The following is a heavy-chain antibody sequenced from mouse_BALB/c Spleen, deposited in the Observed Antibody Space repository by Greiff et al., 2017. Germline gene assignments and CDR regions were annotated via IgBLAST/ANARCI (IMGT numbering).Heavy chain of an antibody. CDR3: ARPGKNWYFDV. CDR1: GFTFSSYA. J-gene: IGHJ1*01. Sequence: EVQGVESGGGLVKPGGSLKLSCAASGFTFSSYAMSWVRQTPEKRLEWVATISSGGSYTYYPDSVKGRFTISRDNAKNTLYLQMSSLRSEDTAMYYCARPGKNWYFDVWGAGTTVTVSS. V-gene: IGHV5-9-3*01. CDR2: ISSGGSYT.